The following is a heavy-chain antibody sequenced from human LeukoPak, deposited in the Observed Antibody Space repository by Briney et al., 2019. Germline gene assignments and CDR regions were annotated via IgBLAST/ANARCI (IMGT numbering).Heavy chain of an antibody. D-gene: IGHD1-7*01. V-gene: IGHV3-30*04. Sequence: GGSLRLSCAASGFTFYNYAMSWVRQAPGKGLEWVAVISYDGSNKYYADSVKGRFTISRDNSKNTLYLQMNSLRAEDTAVYYCARVELIWKIDYWGQGTLVTVSS. CDR3: ARVELIWKIDY. J-gene: IGHJ4*02. CDR1: GFTFYNYA. CDR2: ISYDGSNK.